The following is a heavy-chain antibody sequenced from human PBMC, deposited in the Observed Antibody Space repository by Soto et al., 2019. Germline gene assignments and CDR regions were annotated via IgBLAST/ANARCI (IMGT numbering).Heavy chain of an antibody. CDR3: ARARGLGWLRFYYYYYMDV. J-gene: IGHJ6*03. Sequence: ASVKVSCKASGYTFTSYDINWVRQATGQGLEGMGWMNPNSGNTGYAQKFQGRVTMTRNTSISTAYMELSSLRSEDTAVYYCARARGLGWLRFYYYYYMDVWGKGTTVTVSS. D-gene: IGHD5-12*01. V-gene: IGHV1-8*01. CDR2: MNPNSGNT. CDR1: GYTFTSYD.